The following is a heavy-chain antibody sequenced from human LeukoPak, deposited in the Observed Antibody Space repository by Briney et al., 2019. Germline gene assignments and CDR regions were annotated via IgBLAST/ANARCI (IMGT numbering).Heavy chain of an antibody. CDR3: ARRGLARAAFDI. V-gene: IGHV4-59*08. CDR2: IYYSGST. CDR1: GGSISSYY. Sequence: SETLSLTCTVSGGSISSYYWSWIRRPPGKGLEWIGYIYYSGSTNYNPSLKSRVTISVDTSKNQFSLKLSSVTAADTAVYYWARRGLARAAFDIWGQGTMVTVSS. D-gene: IGHD6-19*01. J-gene: IGHJ3*02.